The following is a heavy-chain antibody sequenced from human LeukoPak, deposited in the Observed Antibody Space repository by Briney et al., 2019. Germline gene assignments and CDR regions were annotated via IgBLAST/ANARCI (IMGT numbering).Heavy chain of an antibody. Sequence: PSQTLSLTCTVSRGSVSSGNYYWNWIRQPPGKGPEWIGYISYSGSTHYTPSLKSRVTISKDTSRNQFSLEVASVTAADTAVYYCARGGEGYFYVSWGQGTLVTVSS. CDR1: RGSVSSGNYY. V-gene: IGHV4-30-4*01. CDR2: ISYSGST. CDR3: ARGGEGYFYVS. D-gene: IGHD5-24*01. J-gene: IGHJ5*02.